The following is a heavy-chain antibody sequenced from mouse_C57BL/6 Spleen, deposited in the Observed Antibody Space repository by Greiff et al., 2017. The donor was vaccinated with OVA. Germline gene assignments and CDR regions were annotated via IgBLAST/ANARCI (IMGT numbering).Heavy chain of an antibody. D-gene: IGHD2-1*01. J-gene: IGHJ4*01. Sequence: VQLQQPGAELVRPGSSVKLSCKASGYTFTSYWMHWVKQRPIQGLEWIGNIDPSDSETHYNQKFKDKATLTVDKSSSTAYMQLSSLTSEDSAVYYCARRDGNYRYYAMDYWGQGTSVTVSS. CDR2: IDPSDSET. CDR3: ARRDGNYRYYAMDY. CDR1: GYTFTSYW. V-gene: IGHV1-52*01.